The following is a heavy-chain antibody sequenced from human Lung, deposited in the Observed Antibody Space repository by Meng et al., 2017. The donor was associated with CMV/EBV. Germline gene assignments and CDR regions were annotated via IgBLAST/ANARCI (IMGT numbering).Heavy chain of an antibody. CDR3: ARREYNSGYDY. CDR1: GLTFDDYG. J-gene: IGHJ4*02. CDR2: INWNGGST. D-gene: IGHD5-12*01. Sequence: GESXKISCAASGLTFDDYGMSWVRQAPGKGLEWVSGINWNGGSTGYADSVKGRFTISRDNAKNSLYLQMNSLRAEDTALYYCARREYNSGYDYWGQGTLVTVSS. V-gene: IGHV3-20*04.